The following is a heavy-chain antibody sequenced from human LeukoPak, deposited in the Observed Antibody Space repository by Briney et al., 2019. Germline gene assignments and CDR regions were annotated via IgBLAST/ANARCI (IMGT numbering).Heavy chain of an antibody. Sequence: SETLSLTCAVYGGSFSGYYWSWIRQPPGKGLEWIGYIYYSGSTNYNPSLKSRVTISVDTSKNQFSLKLSSVTAADTAVYYCARLDWGSYRYPNFDYWGQGTLVTVSS. CDR1: GGSFSGYY. J-gene: IGHJ4*02. CDR3: ARLDWGSYRYPNFDY. CDR2: IYYSGST. D-gene: IGHD3-16*02. V-gene: IGHV4-59*01.